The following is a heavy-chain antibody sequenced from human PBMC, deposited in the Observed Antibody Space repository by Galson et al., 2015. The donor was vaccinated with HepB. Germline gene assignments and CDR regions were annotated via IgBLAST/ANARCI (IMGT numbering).Heavy chain of an antibody. V-gene: IGHV3-30*04. CDR3: AREREKWELLFAFDI. J-gene: IGHJ3*02. CDR2: ISYDGSNK. D-gene: IGHD1-26*01. CDR1: GFTFSSYA. Sequence: SLRLSCAASGFTFSSYAMHWVRQAPGKGLEWVAVISYDGSNKYYADSVKGRFTISRDNAKNSLYLQMNSLRAEDTAVYYCAREREKWELLFAFDIWGQGTMVTVSS.